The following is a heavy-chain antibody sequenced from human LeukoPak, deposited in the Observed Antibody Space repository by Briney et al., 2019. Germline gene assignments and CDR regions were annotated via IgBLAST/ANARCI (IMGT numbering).Heavy chain of an antibody. CDR1: VFTFSGHG. Sequence: GGCVRLSCTASVFTFSGHGIDWARHLPWKGLVWVSRISPTGSTTSYADSVKGRFTVSRDNSKNTLYLQMSSLRAEDTAVYYCAKEFNRGLPDYWGQGTLVTVPS. J-gene: IGHJ4*02. CDR3: AKEFNRGLPDY. D-gene: IGHD2-21*01. V-gene: IGHV3-74*01. CDR2: ISPTGSTT.